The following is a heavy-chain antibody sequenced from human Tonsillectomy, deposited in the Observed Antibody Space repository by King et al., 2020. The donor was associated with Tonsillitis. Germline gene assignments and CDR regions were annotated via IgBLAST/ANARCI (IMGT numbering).Heavy chain of an antibody. J-gene: IGHJ6*02. CDR2: INPSSGST. Sequence: QLVQSGAEVKKPGASVKVSCKASGYTFTSYYIHWVRQAPGQGLEWMGIINPSSGSTSYAQKFQGRVTKTRDTSTSTVYMELSSLRSEDTAVYYCARDNGGRGGRCYSDTLYCLGRVVWGQGTTVTVCS. CDR3: ARDNGGRGGRCYSDTLYCLGRVV. V-gene: IGHV1-46*03. D-gene: IGHD2-15*01. CDR1: GYTFTSYY.